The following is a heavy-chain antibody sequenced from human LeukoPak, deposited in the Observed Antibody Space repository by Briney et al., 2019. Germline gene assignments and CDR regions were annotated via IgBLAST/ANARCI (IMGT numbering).Heavy chain of an antibody. V-gene: IGHV1-69*05. CDR2: IIPIFGTA. D-gene: IGHD2-2*02. Sequence: GASVKVSCKASGGTFSSYAISWVRQAPGQGLEWMGGIIPIFGTANYAQKFQGRVTITTDGSTSTAYMELSSLRSEDTAVYYCAREQDIVVVPAAIDAFDIWGQGTMVTVSS. CDR1: GGTFSSYA. CDR3: AREQDIVVVPAAIDAFDI. J-gene: IGHJ3*02.